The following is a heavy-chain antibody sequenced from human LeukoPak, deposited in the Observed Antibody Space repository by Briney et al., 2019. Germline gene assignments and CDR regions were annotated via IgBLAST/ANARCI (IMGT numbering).Heavy chain of an antibody. CDR2: IIPIFGTA. V-gene: IGHV1-69*01. Sequence: SVKVSCKASGGTFSSYAISWVRQAPGQGLEWMGGIIPIFGTANYAQKFQGRVTITADESTSTAYMELSSLRSEDTAVYYCARGWGIITGTTDREFDYWGQGTLVTVSS. CDR1: GGTFSSYA. CDR3: ARGWGIITGTTDREFDY. J-gene: IGHJ4*02. D-gene: IGHD1-7*01.